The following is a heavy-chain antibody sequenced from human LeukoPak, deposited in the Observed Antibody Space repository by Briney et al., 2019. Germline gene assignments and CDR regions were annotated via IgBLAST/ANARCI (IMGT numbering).Heavy chain of an antibody. J-gene: IGHJ4*02. V-gene: IGHV3-53*01. Sequence: TGGSLRLSCAASGFTVSSNCLTWVRQAPGKGLDCVSVIYSGGSTYYADSVKGRFTISRDNSKNTLYLQMNSLRAEDTAVYYCARAGDNVWGSHRYTQLGYWGQGTLVTVSS. CDR1: GFTVSSNC. D-gene: IGHD3-16*02. CDR2: IYSGGST. CDR3: ARAGDNVWGSHRYTQLGY.